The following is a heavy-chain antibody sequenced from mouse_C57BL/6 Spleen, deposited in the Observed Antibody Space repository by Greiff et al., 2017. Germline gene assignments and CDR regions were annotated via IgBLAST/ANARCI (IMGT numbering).Heavy chain of an antibody. Sequence: QVQLKQSGPGLVAPSQSLSITCTVSGFSLTSYAISWVRQPPGKGLEWLGVIWTGGGTNYNSALKSRLSISKDNSKSQVFLKMNSLQTDDTARYYCARDLGGLLRYNAMDYWGQGTSGTVSS. D-gene: IGHD1-1*01. CDR3: ARDLGGLLRYNAMDY. CDR1: GFSLTSYA. V-gene: IGHV2-9-1*01. CDR2: IWTGGGT. J-gene: IGHJ4*01.